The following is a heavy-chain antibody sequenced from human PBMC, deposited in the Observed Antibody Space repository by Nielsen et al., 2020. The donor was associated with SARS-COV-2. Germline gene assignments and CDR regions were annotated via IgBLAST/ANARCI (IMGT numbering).Heavy chain of an antibody. CDR1: GGSFSGYH. D-gene: IGHD3-16*01. CDR2: INHSGST. CDR3: ARRAEGLELWRRYFYYMDV. J-gene: IGHJ6*04. V-gene: IGHV4-34*01. Sequence: SETLSLTCTVYGGSFSGYHWSWIRQSPGKGLEWIGEINHSGSTNYNPSLKSRVTISIDTSKSQFYLNLSSLTAADMAVYYCARRAEGLELWRRYFYYMDVWGKGTTVTVSS.